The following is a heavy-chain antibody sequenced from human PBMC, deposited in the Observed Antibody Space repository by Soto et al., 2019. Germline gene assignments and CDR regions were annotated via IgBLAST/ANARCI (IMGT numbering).Heavy chain of an antibody. D-gene: IGHD6-13*01. CDR2: INPSGGST. J-gene: IGHJ4*02. Sequence: GASVKVSCKVSGYTLTELSMHWVRQAPGKGLEWMGIINPSGGSTSYAQKFQGRVTMTKDTSTSTVYMELSSLRSEDTAVYYCARDPDDGGSSWQPSFDYWGQGTLVTVSS. CDR3: ARDPDDGGSSWQPSFDY. CDR1: GYTLTELS. V-gene: IGHV1-46*01.